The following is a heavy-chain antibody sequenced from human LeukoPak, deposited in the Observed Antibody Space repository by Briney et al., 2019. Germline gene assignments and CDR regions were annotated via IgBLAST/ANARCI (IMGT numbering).Heavy chain of an antibody. V-gene: IGHV3-23*01. CDR3: AKYYYDSSGNRYCFDY. Sequence: PGGSLRLSCAASGFTFSSYAMSWVRQAPGKGLEWVSAISGRGDTTYYADSVKGRFTISRDNSKNTLYLQMNTLRAEDTAVYYCAKYYYDSSGNRYCFDYWGQGTLVTVSS. D-gene: IGHD3-22*01. CDR2: ISGRGDTT. J-gene: IGHJ4*02. CDR1: GFTFSSYA.